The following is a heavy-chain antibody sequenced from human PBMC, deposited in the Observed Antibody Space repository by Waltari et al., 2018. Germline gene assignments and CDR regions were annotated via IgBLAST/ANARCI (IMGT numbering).Heavy chain of an antibody. V-gene: IGHV1-18*04. Sequence: QVRLVQSGAEVTEPGASVTVSCKTSGYTFPTFGISWVRQAPGQGLEWMGWISVYNNDTNFAEQFQDRVTLTTERGTNTVYLELRSLKPDDTAVYYCARRLTGTIFDYWGQGTLVSVSS. CDR3: ARRLTGTIFDY. J-gene: IGHJ4*02. CDR2: ISVYNNDT. CDR1: GYTFPTFG. D-gene: IGHD1-1*01.